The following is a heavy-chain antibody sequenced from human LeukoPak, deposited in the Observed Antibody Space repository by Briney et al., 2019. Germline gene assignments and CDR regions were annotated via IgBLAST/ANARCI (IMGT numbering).Heavy chain of an antibody. D-gene: IGHD2-2*01. V-gene: IGHV4-59*08. J-gene: IGHJ4*02. CDR1: GGSISSYY. Sequence: PSETLSLTCTVSGGSISSYYWSWIRQPPGKGLEWIGYIYYSGSTNYNPSLKSRVTISVDTSKNQFSLKLSSVTAADPAVYYCARGSCSSTSCPAMKFRYWGQGTLVTVSS. CDR3: ARGSCSSTSCPAMKFRY. CDR2: IYYSGST.